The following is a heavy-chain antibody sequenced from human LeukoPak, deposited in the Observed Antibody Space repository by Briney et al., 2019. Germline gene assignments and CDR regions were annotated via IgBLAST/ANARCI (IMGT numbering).Heavy chain of an antibody. Sequence: PSETLSLTCTVSGGSISSYYWSWIRQPAGKGLEWIGRIYTSGSTNYNPSLKGRVTMSVDTSKNQFPLKLSSVTAADTAVYYCARSLYYYGSDSFDIWGQGTMVSVSS. V-gene: IGHV4-4*07. J-gene: IGHJ3*02. CDR1: GGSISSYY. CDR3: ARSLYYYGSDSFDI. D-gene: IGHD3-10*01. CDR2: IYTSGST.